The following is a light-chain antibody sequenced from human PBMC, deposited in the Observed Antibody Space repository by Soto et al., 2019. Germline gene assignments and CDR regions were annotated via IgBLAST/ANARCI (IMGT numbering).Light chain of an antibody. J-gene: IGLJ1*01. CDR3: GTWDSSLRIYV. CDR2: HNN. CDR1: SSNIANNY. V-gene: IGLV1-51*01. Sequence: QAVVTQPPSVSAAPGQKVTISCSGSSSNIANNYVSWYQHLPGTAPQLLIFHNNKRPSGIPDRFSGSKSGTSATLGITGLQTGDGADDYCGTWDSSLRIYVFGTGTKVTVL.